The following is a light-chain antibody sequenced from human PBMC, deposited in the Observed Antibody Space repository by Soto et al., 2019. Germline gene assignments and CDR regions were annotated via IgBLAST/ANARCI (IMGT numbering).Light chain of an antibody. CDR2: GNS. J-gene: IGLJ3*02. CDR3: QSYDSSLSGSV. CDR1: TPNTGAGYD. V-gene: IGLV1-40*01. Sequence: QAVLTRRPSLSGAPGKRVTISGTGTTPNTGAGYDVHWYQQLPGTAPKLLFYGNSNRPSGVPDRFSGSKSGTSASLAITGLQAEDEADYYCQSYDSSLSGSVFGGGTKVTVL.